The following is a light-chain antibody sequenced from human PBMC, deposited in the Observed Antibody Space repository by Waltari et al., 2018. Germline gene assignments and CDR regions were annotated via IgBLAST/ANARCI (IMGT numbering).Light chain of an antibody. CDR2: DAF. Sequence: EIVLTQSPATLSLSPGERATLSCRASQRVSSYLPWYQQTPGQAPRLLIYDAFNRATGIPARFSGSGSETDFTITISSLEPEDFAVYYCQQRSNWPPRITFGPGTKVDIK. J-gene: IGKJ3*01. CDR3: QQRSNWPPRIT. V-gene: IGKV3-11*01. CDR1: QRVSSY.